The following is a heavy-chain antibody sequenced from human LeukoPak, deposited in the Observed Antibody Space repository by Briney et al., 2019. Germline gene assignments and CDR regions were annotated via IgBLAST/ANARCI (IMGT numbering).Heavy chain of an antibody. CDR1: GFTFSNYA. CDR3: AREDYDSSGYYCAFDI. CDR2: ITNNGGDT. J-gene: IGHJ3*02. D-gene: IGHD3-22*01. Sequence: GGSLRLSCSASGFTFSNYAMHWVRQAPGKGLEYVSSITNNGGDTYYADSVKGRFTISRDNSKNTLYLQMNSLRAEDTAVYYCAREDYDSSGYYCAFDIWGQGTMVTVSS. V-gene: IGHV3-64*04.